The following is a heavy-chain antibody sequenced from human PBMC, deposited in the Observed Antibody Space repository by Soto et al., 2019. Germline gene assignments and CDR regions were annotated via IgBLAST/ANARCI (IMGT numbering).Heavy chain of an antibody. D-gene: IGHD1-7*01. CDR1: GGTFSTFP. Sequence: QVQLVQSGAEVKKPGSSVKVSCKSSGGTFSTFPINWVRQAPGQGPEWMGAILPVSGTTNYAQKFQGRVTFSADESTTTAYMEVSSLRSEDTAVYYCARDRTGTTLGYFDYWGQGTRVTVSS. CDR2: ILPVSGTT. CDR3: ARDRTGTTLGYFDY. V-gene: IGHV1-69*12. J-gene: IGHJ4*02.